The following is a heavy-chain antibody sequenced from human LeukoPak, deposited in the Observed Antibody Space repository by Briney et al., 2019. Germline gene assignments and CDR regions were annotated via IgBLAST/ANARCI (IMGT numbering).Heavy chain of an antibody. CDR2: ISGSGGST. V-gene: IGHV3-23*01. J-gene: IGHJ4*02. CDR3: AKALWGGDCYPFFDY. Sequence: GGSLRLSCEGSGFTFTAYWMSWVRQAPGQGLEWVSAISGSGGSTYYADSVKGRFTISRDYSKNTLYLQMNSLRDEDTAVYYCAKALWGGDCYPFFDYWGQGTLVTVSS. CDR1: GFTFTAYW. D-gene: IGHD2-21*02.